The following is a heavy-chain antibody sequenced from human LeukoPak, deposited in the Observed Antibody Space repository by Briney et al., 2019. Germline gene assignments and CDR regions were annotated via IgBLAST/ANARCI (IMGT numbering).Heavy chain of an antibody. D-gene: IGHD1-26*01. J-gene: IGHJ6*02. Sequence: ASVKVSCKVSGYTLTELSMHWVRQAPGKGLEWMGGFDPEDGETIYAQKFQGRVTMTEDTSTDTAYMELSSLRSAATAVYYCATLGIVGATFYYGMDVWGQGTTVTVSS. V-gene: IGHV1-24*01. CDR1: GYTLTELS. CDR3: ATLGIVGATFYYGMDV. CDR2: FDPEDGET.